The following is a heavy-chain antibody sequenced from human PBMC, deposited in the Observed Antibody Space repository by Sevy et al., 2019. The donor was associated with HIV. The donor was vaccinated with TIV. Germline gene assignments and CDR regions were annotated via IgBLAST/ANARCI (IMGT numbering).Heavy chain of an antibody. Sequence: SETLSLTCTVSGGSVSSGNYYWTWIRQPPGKGLEWIGYISYIGSTNYNPPLKSRVTISIDTSKNQLSLRLSSVTATDTAVYYCVRDRIDAAGGYFDYWGQGTLVTVSS. D-gene: IGHD6-13*01. CDR3: VRDRIDAAGGYFDY. CDR2: ISYIGST. J-gene: IGHJ4*02. CDR1: GGSVSSGNYY. V-gene: IGHV4-61*01.